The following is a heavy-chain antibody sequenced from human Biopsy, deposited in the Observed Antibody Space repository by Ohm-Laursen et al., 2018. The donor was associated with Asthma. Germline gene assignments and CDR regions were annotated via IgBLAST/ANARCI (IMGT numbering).Heavy chain of an antibody. Sequence: SVKVSCKASGGTFRTYAFNWVRQAPGQGLEWMGGIIPMYGVPKVAQKFQGRVTITADEATSTVYMELSSLRSEDTAVYYCARMISYYHEMSDPFFDYWGQGTLVTVSA. CDR1: GGTFRTYA. D-gene: IGHD3-16*01. V-gene: IGHV1-69*13. J-gene: IGHJ4*02. CDR3: ARMISYYHEMSDPFFDY. CDR2: IIPMYGVP.